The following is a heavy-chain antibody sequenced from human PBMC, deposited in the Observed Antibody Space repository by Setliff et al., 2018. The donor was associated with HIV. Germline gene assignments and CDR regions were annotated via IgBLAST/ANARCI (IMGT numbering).Heavy chain of an antibody. Sequence: PSETLSLTCTVSGASITSHYWSWIRQSPGRELEWIGYIYSTGSTNYNHSLQSRVSISMAASKTKFSLKVTSVTSADTAVYYCAKGAGFYGDYTFDYWGQGNLVTVSS. D-gene: IGHD4-17*01. CDR1: GASITSHY. J-gene: IGHJ4*02. V-gene: IGHV4-59*11. CDR3: AKGAGFYGDYTFDY. CDR2: IYSTGST.